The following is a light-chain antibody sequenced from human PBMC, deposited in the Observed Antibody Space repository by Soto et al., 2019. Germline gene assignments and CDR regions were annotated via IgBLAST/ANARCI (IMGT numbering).Light chain of an antibody. CDR1: QSVLYSSNNNNY. J-gene: IGKJ2*01. V-gene: IGKV4-1*01. CDR3: QQYESTPPP. CDR2: WAS. Sequence: DIVMTQSPDSLAVSLGERATINCKSSQSVLYSSNNNNYLAWYQQRPGQPPKLLIYWASTRESGVPDRCSGSGSGTDFTLTITSLQAEDVAVYYCQQYESTPPPFCQGNKLEIK.